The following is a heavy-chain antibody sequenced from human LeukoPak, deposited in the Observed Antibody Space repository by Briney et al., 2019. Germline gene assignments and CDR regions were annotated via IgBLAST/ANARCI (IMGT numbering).Heavy chain of an antibody. CDR2: IYPGDSDT. V-gene: IGHV5-51*01. Sequence: GESLKISRKGSGYSFTSYWIGWVRQMPGKGLEWMGIIYPGDSDTRYSPSFQGQGTILADKSISTAYLQWSSLKASDTAMYYCARHDSGSYHSDFQHWGQGTLVTVSS. D-gene: IGHD1-26*01. J-gene: IGHJ1*01. CDR1: GYSFTSYW. CDR3: ARHDSGSYHSDFQH.